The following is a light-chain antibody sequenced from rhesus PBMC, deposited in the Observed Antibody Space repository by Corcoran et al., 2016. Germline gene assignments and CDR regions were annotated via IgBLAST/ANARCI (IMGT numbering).Light chain of an antibody. V-gene: IGKV3-35*01. J-gene: IGKJ4*01. CDR1: QRVSSS. Sequence: EIALTQSPATLSLSPGERATLPCRASQRVSSSLAWYQQKPGQAPRLRSYDASGRATGIPDRFSGSGSGTDFTLTISSLEPEGVGFYYCQQYSNWPLTFGGGTKVELK. CDR2: DAS. CDR3: QQYSNWPLT.